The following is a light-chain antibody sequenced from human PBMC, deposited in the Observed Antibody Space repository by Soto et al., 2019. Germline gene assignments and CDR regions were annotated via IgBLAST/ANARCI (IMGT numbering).Light chain of an antibody. V-gene: IGLV2-14*01. Sequence: SALTQPASVSGSPGQSITISCTGTSSDVGGYNHVSWFQQHPGKAPKLMIYEVTNRPSGVSNRFSGSKSGNTASLSISGLQAEDEADYFCSSYTSRTTWVFGGGTKLTVL. CDR3: SSYTSRTTWV. CDR2: EVT. CDR1: SSDVGGYNH. J-gene: IGLJ3*02.